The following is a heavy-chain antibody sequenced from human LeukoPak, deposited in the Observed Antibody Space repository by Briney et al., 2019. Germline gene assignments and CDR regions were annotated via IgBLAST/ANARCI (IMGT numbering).Heavy chain of an antibody. J-gene: IGHJ4*02. CDR1: GGSISSYY. CDR2: IYYSGST. CDR3: ARFSGSSGRYYFDY. D-gene: IGHD6-25*01. V-gene: IGHV4-59*08. Sequence: PSETLSLTCTVSGGSISSYYWSWIRQPPGKGLEWIGHIYYSGSTNYNPSLKSRVTISVDTSKNQFSLKLSSVTAADTAVYYCARFSGSSGRYYFDYWGQGTLVTVSS.